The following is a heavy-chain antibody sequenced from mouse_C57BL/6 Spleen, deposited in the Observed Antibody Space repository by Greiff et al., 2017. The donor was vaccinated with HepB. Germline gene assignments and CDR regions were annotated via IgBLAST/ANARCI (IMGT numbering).Heavy chain of an antibody. V-gene: IGHV2-6*03. CDR2: IWSDGST. J-gene: IGHJ3*01. D-gene: IGHD2-4*01. CDR3: ARGYDYDEGTWFAY. Sequence: VKLMESGPGLVAPSQSLSITCTVSGFSLTSYGVHWVRQPPGKGLEWLVVIWSDGSTNYNSALKSRLSISKDNSKSQVFLKMNSLQTDDTAMYYCARGYDYDEGTWFAYWGQGTLVTVSA. CDR1: GFSLTSYG.